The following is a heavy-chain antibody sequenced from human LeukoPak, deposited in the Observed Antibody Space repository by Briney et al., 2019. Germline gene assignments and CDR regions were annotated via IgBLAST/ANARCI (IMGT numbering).Heavy chain of an antibody. CDR3: AKGNTVVKGANDY. D-gene: IGHD4-23*01. V-gene: IGHV3-53*01. CDR1: GFTVSNNY. J-gene: IGHJ4*02. Sequence: GGSLRLSCAASGFTVSNNYMSWVRQPPGKGLEWVSVIYSGGSTSYADSVKGRFTISRDNSKNTLYLKMNSMRAEDTAVYYCAKGNTVVKGANDYWGQGTLVAVSS. CDR2: IYSGGST.